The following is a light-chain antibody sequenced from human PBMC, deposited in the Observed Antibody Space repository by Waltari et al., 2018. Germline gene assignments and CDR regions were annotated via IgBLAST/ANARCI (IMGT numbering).Light chain of an antibody. J-gene: IGKJ2*01. CDR3: QQYGSSPYT. CDR2: RAS. CDR1: RDISSTY. Sequence: EIVLTQSPDTLPLSPGDRATLSCRASRDISSTYLAWYQHKPGQPPRLLIYRASNGATGIPARFSGGGSGRDFTLTISRLEPEDFAVYYCQQYGSSPYTFGRGTKVEIK. V-gene: IGKV3-20*01.